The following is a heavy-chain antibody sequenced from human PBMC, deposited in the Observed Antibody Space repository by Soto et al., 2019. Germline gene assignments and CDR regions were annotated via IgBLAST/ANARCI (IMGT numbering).Heavy chain of an antibody. CDR3: AKPMRSYYYYGMDV. CDR1: GFTFSSYA. Sequence: GGSLRLSCAASGFTFSSYAMSWVRQAPGKGLEWVSAISGSGGSTYYADSVKGRFTISRDNSKNTLYLQMNSLRAEDTAVYYCAKPMRSYYYYGMDVWGQGTTVTASS. CDR2: ISGSGGST. J-gene: IGHJ6*02. V-gene: IGHV3-23*01.